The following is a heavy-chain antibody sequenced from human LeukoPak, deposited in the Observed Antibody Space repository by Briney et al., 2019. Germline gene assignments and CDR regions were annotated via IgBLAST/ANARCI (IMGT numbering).Heavy chain of an antibody. J-gene: IGHJ3*02. Sequence: GGSLRLSCAASGFTFSGHAMHWVRQAPGKGLEYVSAIRSDGSETWYRNSVKGRFTISRDNSKKMLYLQMGSLRVEDMAVYYCARASIAAAGPHDVYDIWGRGTMVTVSS. CDR2: IRSDGSET. V-gene: IGHV3-64*01. CDR1: GFTFSGHA. D-gene: IGHD6-13*01. CDR3: ARASIAAAGPHDVYDI.